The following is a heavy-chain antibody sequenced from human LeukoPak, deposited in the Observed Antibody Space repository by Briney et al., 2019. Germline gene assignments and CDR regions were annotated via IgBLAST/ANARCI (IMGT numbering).Heavy chain of an antibody. CDR3: AKGRRWLQWCFDY. Sequence: GGSLRLSCAASGITVTSNHMSWVRQAPGKELEWVSVIYSGGSTYYADSVKGRFTISRDNSKNTLYLQMNSLRAEDTAVYYCAKGRRWLQWCFDYWGQGTLVTVSS. V-gene: IGHV3-66*01. CDR1: GITVTSNH. J-gene: IGHJ4*02. CDR2: IYSGGST. D-gene: IGHD5-24*01.